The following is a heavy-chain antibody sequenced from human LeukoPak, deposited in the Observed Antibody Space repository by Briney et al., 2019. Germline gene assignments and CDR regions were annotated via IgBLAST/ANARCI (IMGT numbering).Heavy chain of an antibody. CDR1: GGSISSSSYY. CDR2: IYYSGRT. D-gene: IGHD3-22*01. CDR3: ARRRYYDSTGFFD. Sequence: ASETLCLTCTVSGGSISSSSYYWGWIRQPPGKGLEWIGDIYYSGRTYYNLSLRNRVSISLDTSKNRFSLTLTSVTAADTAVYYCARRRYYDSTGFFDWGRGSLVIVSS. V-gene: IGHV4-39*02. J-gene: IGHJ1*01.